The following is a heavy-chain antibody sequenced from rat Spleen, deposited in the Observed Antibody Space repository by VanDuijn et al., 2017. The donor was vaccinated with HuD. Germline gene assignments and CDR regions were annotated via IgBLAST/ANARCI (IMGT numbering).Heavy chain of an antibody. CDR2: ISYGDSSGHSGT. V-gene: IGHV5-29*01. CDR1: GFTFSDYG. D-gene: IGHD1-2*01. J-gene: IGHJ3*01. Sequence: EVQLVESGGGLVQPGRSLKLSCAASGFTFSDYGVAWVRQAPTTGLEWVATISYGDSSGHSGTYYRDSVRGRFTVSRENAKSTLYLLMDSLRSEDTATYYCATGLFPRAAIFAHWGQGTLVTVSS. CDR3: ATGLFPRAAIFAH.